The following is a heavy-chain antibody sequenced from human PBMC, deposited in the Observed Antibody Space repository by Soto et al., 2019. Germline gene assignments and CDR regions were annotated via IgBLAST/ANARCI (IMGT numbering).Heavy chain of an antibody. CDR3: ARYSSPWDFDY. D-gene: IGHD1-26*01. V-gene: IGHV3-48*03. CDR1: GFTFSSYE. Sequence: GGSLRLSCAASGFTFSSYEMNWVRQAPGKGLEWVSYISSSGGTIYYADSVKGRFTISRDNAKNSLYLQMNSLRAEDTAVYYCARYSSPWDFDYWGQGTRVTVSS. CDR2: ISSSGGTI. J-gene: IGHJ4*02.